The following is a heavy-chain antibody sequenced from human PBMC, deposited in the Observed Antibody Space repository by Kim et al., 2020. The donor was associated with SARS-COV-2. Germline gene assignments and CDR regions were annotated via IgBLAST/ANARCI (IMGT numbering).Heavy chain of an antibody. CDR3: AKQGYIFGLNTYYGMDL. CDR1: GFSFNNYG. Sequence: GGSLRLSCVASGFSFNNYGMHWVHQAPGKGLEWVEFISYEGSKKQYLDSLKGRFTVSRDYSKNTLYLQMNSLTAEDTAVYYCAKQGYIFGLNTYYGMDLWGQGTTVTVSS. J-gene: IGHJ6*02. CDR2: ISYEGSKK. D-gene: IGHD5-12*01. V-gene: IGHV3-30*18.